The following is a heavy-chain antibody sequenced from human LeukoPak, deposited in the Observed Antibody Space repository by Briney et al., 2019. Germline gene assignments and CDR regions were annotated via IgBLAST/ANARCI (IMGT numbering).Heavy chain of an antibody. D-gene: IGHD5-18*01. CDR3: ARHEDTALVVSPFDY. CDR1: GGSISTYY. J-gene: IGHJ4*02. V-gene: IGHV4-59*01. CDR2: VYYSGST. Sequence: KPSETLSLTCTVSGGSISTYYWSWLRQPPGKGLEWIGYVYYSGSTNSNPSLKSRVIISVDTSKNQFSLKLSSVTAADTAVYYCARHEDTALVVSPFDYWGQGTLVTVSS.